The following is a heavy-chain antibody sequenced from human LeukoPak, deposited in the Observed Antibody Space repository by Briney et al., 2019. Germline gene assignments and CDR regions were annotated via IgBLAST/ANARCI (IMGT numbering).Heavy chain of an antibody. Sequence: SQTLSLTCTVSGGSISSGGYYWSWIRQPAGKGLEWIGRIYTSGSTNYNPSLKSRVTISVDTSKNQFSLKLSSVTAADTAVYYCATHYCSSTSCYPGEDYWGQGTLVTVSS. J-gene: IGHJ4*02. D-gene: IGHD2-2*01. CDR1: GGSISSGGYY. V-gene: IGHV4-61*02. CDR2: IYTSGST. CDR3: ATHYCSSTSCYPGEDY.